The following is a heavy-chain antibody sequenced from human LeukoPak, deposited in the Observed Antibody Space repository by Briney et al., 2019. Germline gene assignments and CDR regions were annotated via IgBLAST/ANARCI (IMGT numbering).Heavy chain of an antibody. D-gene: IGHD1-26*01. Sequence: GGSLRLSCAASGFTVSSNYMSWVRQAPGKGLEWVSVIYSGGSTYYADSVKGRFTISRDNSKNTLYLQMNSLRAEDTAVYYCARDKGSYYGRDYYYYYMDVWGKGTTVTVSS. V-gene: IGHV3-66*01. J-gene: IGHJ6*03. CDR2: IYSGGST. CDR3: ARDKGSYYGRDYYYYYMDV. CDR1: GFTVSSNY.